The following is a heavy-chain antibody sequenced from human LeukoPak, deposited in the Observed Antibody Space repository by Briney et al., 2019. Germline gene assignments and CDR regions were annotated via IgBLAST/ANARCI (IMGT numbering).Heavy chain of an antibody. CDR2: ITGSGDGT. V-gene: IGHV3-23*01. J-gene: IGHJ4*02. Sequence: GGSLRLSCAASGLTFSTYVMNWVRQAPGKRLEWVSSITGSGDGTYYADSVRGRFTISRDNSENTLYLQLNSLRADDTAVYFCVKGFVHPTYYFDYWGQGTLVTVSS. CDR1: GLTFSTYV. D-gene: IGHD3-10*01. CDR3: VKGFVHPTYYFDY.